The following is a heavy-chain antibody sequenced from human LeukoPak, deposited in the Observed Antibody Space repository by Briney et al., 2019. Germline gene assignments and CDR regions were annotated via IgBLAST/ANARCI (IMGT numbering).Heavy chain of an antibody. CDR3: TTATVVWGVSAY. D-gene: IGHD3-10*01. J-gene: IGHJ4*02. V-gene: IGHV3-15*01. CDR2: IKDRTDGGTT. CDR1: GFSVTNGW. Sequence: GGSLRLSCSASGFSVTNGWMSWVRQAPGKGLEWVGRIKDRTDGGTTAYAAPVKGRFTISREDSKNTVYLEMNSLKAEYTAVYFCTTATVVWGVSAYWGQGTLVTVSS.